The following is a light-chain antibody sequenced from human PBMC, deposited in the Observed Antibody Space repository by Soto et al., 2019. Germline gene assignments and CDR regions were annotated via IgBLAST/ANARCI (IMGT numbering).Light chain of an antibody. J-gene: IGLJ1*01. CDR2: EGS. V-gene: IGLV2-23*01. Sequence: QSVLTQPASVSGSPGQSITISCTGTSSDVGSYNLVSWYQQHPGKAPKLVIYEGSKRPSGVSNRFSGSKSGNTASLTISGLQAEDEADYYCCSYAGSSTYVFGTGTKATVL. CDR1: SSDVGSYNL. CDR3: CSYAGSSTYV.